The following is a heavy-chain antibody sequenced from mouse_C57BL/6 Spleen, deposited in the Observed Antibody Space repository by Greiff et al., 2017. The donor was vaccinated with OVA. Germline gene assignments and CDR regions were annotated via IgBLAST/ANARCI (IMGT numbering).Heavy chain of an antibody. D-gene: IGHD1-1*01. J-gene: IGHJ1*03. V-gene: IGHV1-59*01. CDR1: GYTFTSYW. CDR3: AYYGSSYVYVDV. Sequence: QVQLQQPGAELVRPGTSVKLSCKASGYTFTSYWMHWVKQRPGQGLEWIGVIDPSDSYTNYNQKFKGKATLTVDTSSSTAYMQLSSLTSEDSAVYYCAYYGSSYVYVDVWGTGTTVTVSS. CDR2: IDPSDSYT.